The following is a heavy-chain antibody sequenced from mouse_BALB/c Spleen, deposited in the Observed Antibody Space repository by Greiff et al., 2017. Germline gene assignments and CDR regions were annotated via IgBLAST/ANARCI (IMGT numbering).Heavy chain of an antibody. Sequence: VQLQESGAELARPGASVKLSCKASGYTFTSYWMQWVKQRPGQGLEWIGAIYPGDGDTRYTQKFKGKATLTADKSSSTAYMQLSSLASEDSAVYYCARGGRNWYFDVWGAGTTVTVSS. CDR2: IYPGDGDT. V-gene: IGHV1-87*01. CDR1: GYTFTSYW. J-gene: IGHJ1*01. CDR3: ARGGRNWYFDV. D-gene: IGHD3-3*01.